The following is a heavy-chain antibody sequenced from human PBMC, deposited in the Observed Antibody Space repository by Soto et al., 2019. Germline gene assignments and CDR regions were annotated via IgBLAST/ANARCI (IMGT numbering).Heavy chain of an antibody. V-gene: IGHV3-74*01. CDR1: GFTFSSYW. J-gene: IGHJ6*02. Sequence: EVQLVESGGGLVQPGGSLRLSCAASGFTFSSYWMHWVRQAPGKGLVWVSRINSDGSSTSYADSVKGRFTISRDNAKNTLYLQMNSLRAEDTAVYYCARGSPHVDTAMVKGYYDYGMDVWGQGTTVTVSS. CDR2: INSDGSST. D-gene: IGHD5-18*01. CDR3: ARGSPHVDTAMVKGYYDYGMDV.